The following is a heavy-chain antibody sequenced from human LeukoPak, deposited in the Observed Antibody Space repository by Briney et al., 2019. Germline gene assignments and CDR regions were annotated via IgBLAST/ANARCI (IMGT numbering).Heavy chain of an antibody. D-gene: IGHD6-19*01. V-gene: IGHV4-34*01. CDR1: GGSFSDYY. J-gene: IGHJ5*02. CDR2: INRSGTT. Sequence: SETLSLTCAVFGGSFSDYYWSWIRQPPGKGLEWIGEINRSGTTNYNPSLKSRVTISVDTSKNQFSLKLSSVTAADTAVYYCARGFTGSGWYLNWFDPWGQGTLVTVSS. CDR3: ARGFTGSGWYLNWFDP.